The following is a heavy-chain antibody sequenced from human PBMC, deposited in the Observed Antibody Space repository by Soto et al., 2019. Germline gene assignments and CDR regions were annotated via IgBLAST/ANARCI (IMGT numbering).Heavy chain of an antibody. V-gene: IGHV4-59*01. J-gene: IGHJ1*01. D-gene: IGHD1-26*01. CDR1: GGSISSYY. CDR3: ARSTYYEYFQH. Sequence: SETLSLTCPVSGGSISSYYWSWIRQPPGKGLEWIAYIYHSGSTNYNPSLKSRVTISVDTSRDQFSLKLSSVTPADTAIYYCARSTYYEYFQHWGQGALVTVSS. CDR2: IYHSGST.